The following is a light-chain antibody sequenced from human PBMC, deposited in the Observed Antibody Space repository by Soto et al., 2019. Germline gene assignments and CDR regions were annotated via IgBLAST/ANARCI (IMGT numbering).Light chain of an antibody. V-gene: IGKV3-20*01. CDR1: QSVSSSY. CDR3: QQYGSSPGLFT. Sequence: ESVLTQSPGTLSLSPGERAALSCRASQSVSSSYLAWYQQKSGQAPRLLIYAASTRATGIPDRFSGSGSGTDFTLTISRLEPEDFAVYYCQQYGSSPGLFTFGPGTKVDIK. J-gene: IGKJ3*01. CDR2: AAS.